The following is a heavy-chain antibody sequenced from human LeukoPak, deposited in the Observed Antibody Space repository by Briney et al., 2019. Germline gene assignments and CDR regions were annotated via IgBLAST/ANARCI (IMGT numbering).Heavy chain of an antibody. J-gene: IGHJ4*02. CDR1: GYPFGSYG. CDR2: ISAYNGNT. Sequence: ASVKVSCKASGYPFGSYGISWVRQAPGQGLEWMGWISAYNGNTNYAQKLQGRVTMTTDTSTSTAYMELRSLRSDDTAVYYCARAAYCGGDCYSPYYFDYWGQGTLVTVSS. V-gene: IGHV1-18*01. D-gene: IGHD2-21*02. CDR3: ARAAYCGGDCYSPYYFDY.